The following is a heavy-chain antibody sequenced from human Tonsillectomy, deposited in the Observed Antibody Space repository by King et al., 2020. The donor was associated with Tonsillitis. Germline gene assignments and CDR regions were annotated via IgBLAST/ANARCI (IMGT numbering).Heavy chain of an antibody. Sequence: QVQLVESGGGVVQPGRSLRLSCAASGFTFSSYGMHWVRQAPGKGLEWVAVISYDGSNKYYADSVKGRFTISRDNSKNTLYLQMNSLRAEDTAVYYCAKELGSSSSGFFGDYYYGMDVWGQGTTVTVSS. J-gene: IGHJ6*02. CDR2: ISYDGSNK. CDR3: AKELGSSSSGFFGDYYYGMDV. V-gene: IGHV3-30*18. CDR1: GFTFSSYG. D-gene: IGHD6-6*01.